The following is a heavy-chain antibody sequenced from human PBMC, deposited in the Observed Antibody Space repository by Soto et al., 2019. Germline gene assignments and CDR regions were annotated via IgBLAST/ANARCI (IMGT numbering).Heavy chain of an antibody. Sequence: QVTLKESGPVLVKPTETLTLTCTVSGFSLSNARMGVSWIRQPPGKALEWLAHSFSNDEKSYSTSLKSRLIIFKETSKGQVVLIITQMDPVDTATYYCARTLYDDKVHWNFDLWGRGALVTVSS. J-gene: IGHJ2*01. CDR1: GFSLSNARMG. D-gene: IGHD4-17*01. CDR3: ARTLYDDKVHWNFDL. V-gene: IGHV2-26*01. CDR2: SFSNDEK.